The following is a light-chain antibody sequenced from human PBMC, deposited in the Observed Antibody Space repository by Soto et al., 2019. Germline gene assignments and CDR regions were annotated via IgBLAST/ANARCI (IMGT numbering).Light chain of an antibody. CDR3: QQYYDRPLT. V-gene: IGKV4-1*01. CDR1: QNILYTSNNKNY. CDR2: GAS. J-gene: IGKJ4*01. Sequence: DIVMTQSPDSLAVSLGERATINCKSSQNILYTSNNKNYLAWYQQKPGQSPKLLIYGASTRESGVPDRFRGSGSGTDFTLIISSLQAEDVAVYYCQQYYDRPLTFGGGTKVEIK.